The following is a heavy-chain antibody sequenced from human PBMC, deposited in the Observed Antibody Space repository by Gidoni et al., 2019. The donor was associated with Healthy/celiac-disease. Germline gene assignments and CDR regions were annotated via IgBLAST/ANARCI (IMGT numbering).Heavy chain of an antibody. CDR3: AKAPRGLFQNWFDP. CDR2: ISGSGGST. CDR1: GFTFSSDA. D-gene: IGHD3-10*01. J-gene: IGHJ5*02. V-gene: IGHV3-23*01. Sequence: EVQLLESGGGLVQPGGFLRLSCAASGFTFSSDAMSWVRQAPGKGLEWVSAISGSGGSTYYADSVKGRFTISRDNSKNTLYLQMNSLRAEDTAVYYCAKAPRGLFQNWFDPWGQGTLVTVSS.